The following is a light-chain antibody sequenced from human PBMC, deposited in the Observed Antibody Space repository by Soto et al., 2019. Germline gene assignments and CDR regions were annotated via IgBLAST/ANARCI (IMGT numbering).Light chain of an antibody. Sequence: QSVLTQPASVSGSPGQSITISCTGTSSDVGGYNYVSWYQQLPGTAPKLVIYSNYDRPSGVPDRFSGSTSGTSASLVIRGLQSEDEADYYCAAWDDILNGYVFGGGTKVTVL. CDR1: SSDVGGYNY. V-gene: IGLV1-44*01. CDR2: SNY. CDR3: AAWDDILNGYV. J-gene: IGLJ1*01.